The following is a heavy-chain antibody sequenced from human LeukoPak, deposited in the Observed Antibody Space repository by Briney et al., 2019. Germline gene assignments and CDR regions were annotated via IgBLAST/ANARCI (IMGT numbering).Heavy chain of an antibody. V-gene: IGHV3-30-3*01. D-gene: IGHD5-18*01. CDR2: ISYDGSNK. CDR1: GFTFSSYA. CDR3: ARDRLVDTAMVFDY. Sequence: GGSLRLSCAASGFTFSSYAMHWVRQAPGKGLEWVAVISYDGSNKYYADSVKGRFTISRDNSKNTLYLQMNRLRAEDTAVYYCARDRLVDTAMVFDYWGQGTLVTVSS. J-gene: IGHJ4*02.